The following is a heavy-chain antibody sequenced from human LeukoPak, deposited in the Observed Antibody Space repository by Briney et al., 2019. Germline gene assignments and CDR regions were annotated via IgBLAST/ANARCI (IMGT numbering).Heavy chain of an antibody. D-gene: IGHD3-22*01. Sequence: SETLSLTCTVSGGSISSYYWSWIRQPPGKGLEWIGRIYTSGSTNYNPSLKSRVTISVDTSKNQFSLKLSSVTAADTAVYYCARDRGRRYCVSSGYWFDPWGQGTLVTVSS. V-gene: IGHV4-4*08. CDR1: GGSISSYY. J-gene: IGHJ5*02. CDR2: IYTSGST. CDR3: ARDRGRRYCVSSGYWFDP.